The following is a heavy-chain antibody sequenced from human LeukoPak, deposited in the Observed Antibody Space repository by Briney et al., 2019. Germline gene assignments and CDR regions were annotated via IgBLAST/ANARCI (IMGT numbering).Heavy chain of an antibody. CDR3: ARAPKSYGDPFYYMDV. V-gene: IGHV3-20*01. D-gene: IGHD4-17*01. J-gene: IGHJ6*03. CDR2: INWNGGST. CDR1: GFTFDDYG. Sequence: PGGSLRLSCAASGFTFDDYGMSWVRQAPGKGLEWVSGINWNGGSTGYADSVKGRFTISRDNAKNSLYLQMNSLRAEDTALYHCARAPKSYGDPFYYMDVWGKGTTVTISS.